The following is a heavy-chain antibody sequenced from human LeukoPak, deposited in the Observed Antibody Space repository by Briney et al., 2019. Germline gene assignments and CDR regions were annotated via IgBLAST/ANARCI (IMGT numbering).Heavy chain of an antibody. CDR1: GFTVSNKY. J-gene: IGHJ5*02. Sequence: GGSLRLSCVASGFTVSNKYMSWVRQAPGKGLEWVSVLYNAGSTYYADSVKGRFTISRDNSKNTLYLQMNSLRAEDTAVYYCAKDAGRSGWYNWFDPWGQGTLVTVSS. CDR2: LYNAGST. D-gene: IGHD6-19*01. CDR3: AKDAGRSGWYNWFDP. V-gene: IGHV3-53*01.